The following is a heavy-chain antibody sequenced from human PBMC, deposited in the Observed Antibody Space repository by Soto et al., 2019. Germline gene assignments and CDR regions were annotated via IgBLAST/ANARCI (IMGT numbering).Heavy chain of an antibody. J-gene: IGHJ4*02. CDR3: AKDGSWDGGGGES. CDR2: IIPVFRTS. V-gene: IGHV1-69*18. D-gene: IGHD3-16*01. CDR1: GVTFSSYA. Sequence: QVQLVQSGAELKKPGSSVKVSCSASGVTFSSYAFTWVRQAPGQGLEWMGNIIPVFRTSNYAQGFQGRLTISADESTNTISRELSSLRSEDTAVYFCAKDGSWDGGGGESWGQGTLVIVSS.